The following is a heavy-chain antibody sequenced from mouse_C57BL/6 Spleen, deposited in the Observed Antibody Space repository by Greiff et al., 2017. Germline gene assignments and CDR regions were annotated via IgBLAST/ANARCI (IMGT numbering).Heavy chain of an antibody. J-gene: IGHJ3*01. CDR1: GFTFSSYT. Sequence: EVQRVESGGGLVKPGGSLKLSCAASGFTFSSYTMSWVRQTPEKRLEWVATISGGGGNTYYPDSVKGRFTISRDNAKNTLYLQMSSLRSEDTALYYCSSDGYYPACFAYWGQGTLVTVSA. D-gene: IGHD2-3*01. V-gene: IGHV5-9*01. CDR3: SSDGYYPACFAY. CDR2: ISGGGGNT.